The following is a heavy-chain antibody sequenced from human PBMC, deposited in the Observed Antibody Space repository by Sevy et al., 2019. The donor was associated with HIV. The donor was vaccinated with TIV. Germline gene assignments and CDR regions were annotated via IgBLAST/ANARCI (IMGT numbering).Heavy chain of an antibody. CDR3: ARGLTIFGVAPQKH. CDR1: GYSFTAYY. J-gene: IGHJ4*02. CDR2: INPNSDDT. Sequence: ASVKVSCKASGYSFTAYYMYWVRQAPGQGLEWMGWINPNSDDTNYAQKFQGRVTMTSDASINPAYMELSGLRFDDAAVYYCARGLTIFGVAPQKHWGQGTLVTVSS. V-gene: IGHV1-2*02. D-gene: IGHD3-3*01.